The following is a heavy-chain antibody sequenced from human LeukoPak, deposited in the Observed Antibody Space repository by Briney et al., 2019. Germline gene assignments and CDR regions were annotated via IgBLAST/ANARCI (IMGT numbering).Heavy chain of an antibody. CDR3: ATDRDYGSGSYYIDY. CDR1: GGTFSSYA. Sequence: ASVKVSCKASGGTFSSYAISWVRQAPGQGLEWMGWINPNSGGTNYAQKFQGRVTMTRDTSISTAYMELSRLRSDDTAVYYCATDRDYGSGSYYIDYWGQGTLVTVSS. CDR2: INPNSGGT. J-gene: IGHJ4*02. V-gene: IGHV1-2*02. D-gene: IGHD3-10*01.